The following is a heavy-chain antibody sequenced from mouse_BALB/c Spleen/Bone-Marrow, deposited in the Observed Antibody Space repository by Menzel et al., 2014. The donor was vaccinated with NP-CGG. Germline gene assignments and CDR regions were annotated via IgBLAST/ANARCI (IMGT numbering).Heavy chain of an antibody. CDR2: IRSKSNNFPT. D-gene: IGHD6-1*01. J-gene: IGHJ1*01. CDR3: VTSTYFDV. V-gene: IGHV10-1*02. Sequence: VQLKESGGRLVQPKGSLKLSCAASGFTFNTYAMNWVRQAPGKGLEWVARIRSKSNNFPTYYADSVKDRFTVSRDDSQSMLYLQMNNLKTEDTAMYYCVTSTYFDVWGAGTTVTVSS. CDR1: GFTFNTYA.